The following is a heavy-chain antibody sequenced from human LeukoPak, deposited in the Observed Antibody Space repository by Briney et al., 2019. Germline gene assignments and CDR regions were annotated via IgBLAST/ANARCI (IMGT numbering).Heavy chain of an antibody. CDR2: NSSSSSYI. J-gene: IGHJ3*02. V-gene: IGHV3-21*01. Sequence: PGGSLRLSCAASGFTFSSYSMNWVRQAPGKGLECVSSNSSSSSYIYYADSVKGRFTISRDNAKNSLYLQMNSLRAEDTAVYYCARDGLGYCSGGSCYSSAFDIWGQGTMVTVSS. D-gene: IGHD2-15*01. CDR3: ARDGLGYCSGGSCYSSAFDI. CDR1: GFTFSSYS.